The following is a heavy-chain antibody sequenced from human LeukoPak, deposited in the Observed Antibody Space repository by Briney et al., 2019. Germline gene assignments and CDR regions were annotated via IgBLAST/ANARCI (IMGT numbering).Heavy chain of an antibody. CDR3: ARGRYYGMDV. CDR2: IDSDGSST. J-gene: IGHJ6*02. CDR1: AFTFSSYW. V-gene: IGHV3-74*01. Sequence: GGSLRLSCAASAFTFSSYWMHWVRRAPGKGLVWVSRIDSDGSSTRYADSVKGRFTISRDNAKNTLYLQMNSLRAEDTAVYYCARGRYYGMDVWGQGTTVTVSS.